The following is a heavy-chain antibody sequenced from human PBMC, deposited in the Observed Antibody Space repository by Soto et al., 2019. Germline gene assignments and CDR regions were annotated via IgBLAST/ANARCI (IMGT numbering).Heavy chain of an antibody. D-gene: IGHD3-22*01. CDR2: IYYSGNT. V-gene: IGHV4-59*11. Sequence: LSLTCTVSGDSISRRYWSWIRQPPGRGLEWIGYIYYSGNTNYNPSLKSRVTTSIDTSKNQFSLKLSSVTAADTAVYYCARGGSLYESTGYYLEDYWGQGTLVTVSS. J-gene: IGHJ4*02. CDR3: ARGGSLYESTGYYLEDY. CDR1: GDSISRRY.